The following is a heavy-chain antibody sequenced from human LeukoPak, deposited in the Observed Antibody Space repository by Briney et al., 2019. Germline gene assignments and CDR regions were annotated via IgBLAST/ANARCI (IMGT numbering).Heavy chain of an antibody. CDR3: ARDFSNWHYASLVDY. CDR2: INPNSGDT. J-gene: IGHJ4*02. CDR1: GYTFTGYY. Sequence: ASVKVSCKASGYTFTGYYMHWVRQSPGQGLEWIVWINPNSGDTNYAQKFHGRVTMTRNTSISTVYMEQSRLRFDYMTLYDSARDFSNWHYASLVDYWGQGTLVSVSS. D-gene: IGHD7-27*01. V-gene: IGHV1-2*02.